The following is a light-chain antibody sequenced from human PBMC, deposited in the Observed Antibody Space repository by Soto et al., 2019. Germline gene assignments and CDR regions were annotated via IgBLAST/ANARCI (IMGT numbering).Light chain of an antibody. CDR1: SSDVGGYKF. CDR2: EVS. J-gene: IGLJ7*01. CDR3: SSYATGDNYV. V-gene: IGLV2-14*01. Sequence: QSVLTQPASVSGSPGQSITISCTGTSSDVGGYKFVSWYQQHPGKAPKLVIYEVSNRPSGVSNRFSGSKSGNTASLTISGLQAEDEADYYCSSYATGDNYVFGSGTQLTVL.